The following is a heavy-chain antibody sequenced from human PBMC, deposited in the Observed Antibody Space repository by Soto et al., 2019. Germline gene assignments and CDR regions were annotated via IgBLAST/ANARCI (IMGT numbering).Heavy chain of an antibody. J-gene: IGHJ4*02. D-gene: IGHD5-18*01. CDR2: ISYDGSNK. Sequence: QVQLVESGGGVVQPGRSLRLSCAASGFTFSSYAMHWVRQAPGKGLEWVAVISYDGSNKYYADSVKGRFTISRDNSKNTLYLQMNSLRAEDTAAYYCARDGERDTAMAYWGQGTLVTVSS. V-gene: IGHV3-30-3*01. CDR1: GFTFSSYA. CDR3: ARDGERDTAMAY.